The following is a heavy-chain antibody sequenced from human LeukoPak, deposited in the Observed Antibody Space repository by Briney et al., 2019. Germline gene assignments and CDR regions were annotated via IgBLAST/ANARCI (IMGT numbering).Heavy chain of an antibody. D-gene: IGHD3-10*01. J-gene: IGHJ4*02. CDR2: IWYDGSNK. CDR3: AKYGSGSYYNGLY. Sequence: GGSLRLSCAASGFTFSTYGMNWVRQAPGKGLEWVAVIWYDGSNKYSADSVQGRFTISRDNSKNMLYLQMNSLRAEDTAVYYCAKYGSGSYYNGLYWGQGTLVTVSS. CDR1: GFTFSTYG. V-gene: IGHV3-33*06.